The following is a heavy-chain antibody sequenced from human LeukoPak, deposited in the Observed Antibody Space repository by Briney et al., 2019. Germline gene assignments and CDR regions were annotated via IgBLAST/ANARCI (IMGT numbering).Heavy chain of an antibody. J-gene: IGHJ5*02. D-gene: IGHD4/OR15-4a*01. CDR2: IYYSGST. CDR3: ASVIADYGGEWFDP. Sequence: SQTLSLTCTVSGGSISSGDYYWSWIRQPPGKGLEWIGYIYYSGSTYYNPSLKSRVTISVDTSKNQFSLKLSSVTAADAAVYYCASVIADYGGEWFDPWGQGTLVTVSS. CDR1: GGSISSGDYY. V-gene: IGHV4-30-4*01.